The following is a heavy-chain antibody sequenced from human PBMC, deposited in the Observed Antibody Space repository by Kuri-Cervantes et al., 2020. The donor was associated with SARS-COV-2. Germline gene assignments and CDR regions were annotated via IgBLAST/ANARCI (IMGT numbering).Heavy chain of an antibody. D-gene: IGHD3-22*01. CDR3: ARGRNYYDGSGYFYYFDY. J-gene: IGHJ4*02. Sequence: GSLRLSCAVYGGSFSGYYWSWFRQPPGKGLEWIGEINHSGSTNYNPSLKSRVTISVDTSKNQFSVKLSSVTAADTAVYYCARGRNYYDGSGYFYYFDYWGQGTLVTVSS. V-gene: IGHV4-34*01. CDR2: INHSGST. CDR1: GGSFSGYY.